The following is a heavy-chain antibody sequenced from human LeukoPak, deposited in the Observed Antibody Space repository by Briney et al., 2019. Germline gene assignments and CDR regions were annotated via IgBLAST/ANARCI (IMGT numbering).Heavy chain of an antibody. V-gene: IGHV3-23*01. D-gene: IGHD1-26*01. J-gene: IGHJ4*02. CDR2: ISDRGGST. CDR3: AKRWSWIHY. Sequence: GGSLRLSCAASGFTFSSYAMTWVRQAPGKGLEWVSAISDRGGSTYYADSVEGRFTISRDNSKNTVYLQMNSLRAEDTAIYYCAKRWSWIHYWGRGTLVTVSS. CDR1: GFTFSSYA.